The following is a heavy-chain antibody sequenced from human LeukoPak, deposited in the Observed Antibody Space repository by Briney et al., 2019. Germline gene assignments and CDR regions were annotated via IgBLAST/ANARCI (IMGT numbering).Heavy chain of an antibody. Sequence: SETLSLTCAVYGGSFSGYYWSWIRQHPGKGLEWIGYIYYSGSTYYNPSLKSRVTISVDTSKNQFSLKLSSVTAADTAVYYCARDYDYGGFPLAFDIWGQGTMVTVSS. CDR1: GGSFSGYY. D-gene: IGHD4-23*01. V-gene: IGHV4-31*11. CDR2: IYYSGST. J-gene: IGHJ3*02. CDR3: ARDYDYGGFPLAFDI.